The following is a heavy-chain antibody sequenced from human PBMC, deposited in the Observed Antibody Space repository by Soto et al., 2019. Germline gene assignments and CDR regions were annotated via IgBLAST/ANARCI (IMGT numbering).Heavy chain of an antibody. V-gene: IGHV3-48*02. J-gene: IGHJ6*02. CDR2: ISSSSSTI. D-gene: IGHD6-19*01. Sequence: GGSLRLSCAASGFTFSSYSMNWVRQAPGKGLEWVSYISSSSSTIYYADSVKGRFTISRDNAKNSLYLQMNSLRDEDTAVYYCAREMAVAARPGMDVWGQGTTVTVSS. CDR3: AREMAVAARPGMDV. CDR1: GFTFSSYS.